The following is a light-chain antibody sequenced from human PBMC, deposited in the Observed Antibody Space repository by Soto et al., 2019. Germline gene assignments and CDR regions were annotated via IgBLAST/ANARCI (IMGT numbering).Light chain of an antibody. V-gene: IGKV2-28*01. J-gene: IGKJ4*01. CDR2: LSS. CDR1: QSLLHSNGYNY. Sequence: DIVMTQSPLSLPVTPGEPASLSCRSSQSLLHSNGYNYLDWYLQRPGRSPQLLIYLSSNRSSGVPDRFSGSGSGTDFTLKISRVEAEDVGVYYCMQALQTPTFGGGTKVDIK. CDR3: MQALQTPT.